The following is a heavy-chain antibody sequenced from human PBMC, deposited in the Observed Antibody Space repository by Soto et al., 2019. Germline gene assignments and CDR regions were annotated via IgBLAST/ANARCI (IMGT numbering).Heavy chain of an antibody. V-gene: IGHV4-4*02. D-gene: IGHD3-16*01. Sequence: QVQLQESGPGLVKPSGTLSLTCAVSGGSISSSNWWSWVRQPPGKGLEWIGEIYHSGSTNYNPSLKSRVTISVDKSKNQFSLKLSSVTAADTAVYYCARDRRMITFGLRDAFDIWGQGTMVTVSS. J-gene: IGHJ3*02. CDR1: GGSISSSNW. CDR2: IYHSGST. CDR3: ARDRRMITFGLRDAFDI.